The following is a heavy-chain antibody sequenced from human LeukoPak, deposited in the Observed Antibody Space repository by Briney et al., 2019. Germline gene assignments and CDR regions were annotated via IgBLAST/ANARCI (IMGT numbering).Heavy chain of an antibody. CDR1: GGSISNYY. CDR3: ARDLTAQNWFDP. J-gene: IGHJ5*02. Sequence: PSETLSLTCTVSGGSISNYYWSWIRQSPGKGLEWIGYIYNSGSTNYNLSLKSRVTISVDTSKNQFSLKLSSVTTADTAVYYCARDLTAQNWFDPWGQGTLVTVSS. V-gene: IGHV4-59*01. CDR2: IYNSGST.